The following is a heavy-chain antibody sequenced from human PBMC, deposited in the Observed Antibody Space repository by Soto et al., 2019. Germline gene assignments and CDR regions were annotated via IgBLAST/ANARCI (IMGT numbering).Heavy chain of an antibody. J-gene: IGHJ4*02. CDR2: INPNTGGT. CDR1: GYTFSAYW. Sequence: ASVKVSCKASGYTFSAYWLHWVRQAPGQGLEWMGYINPNTGGTNYAQIFQGRVTLTRDTSISTAYMDLSSLRSDDTAVYYCARTSARGYSGYDLDFWGQGTMVTVYS. CDR3: ARTSARGYSGYDLDF. V-gene: IGHV1-2*02. D-gene: IGHD5-12*01.